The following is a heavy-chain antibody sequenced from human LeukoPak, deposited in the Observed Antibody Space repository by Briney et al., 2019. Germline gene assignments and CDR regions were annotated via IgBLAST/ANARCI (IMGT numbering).Heavy chain of an antibody. CDR3: ARQGSYFDY. CDR2: IYPGDSDT. V-gene: IGHV5-51*01. Sequence: GESLRISCKGSGYSFTSYWIAWGRQMPGKGLEWMGIIYPGDSDTRYSPSFQGQVTISAGKSISTAYLQWSSLKASDTAMYYCARQGSYFDYWAQGTLVTISS. J-gene: IGHJ4*02. CDR1: GYSFTSYW.